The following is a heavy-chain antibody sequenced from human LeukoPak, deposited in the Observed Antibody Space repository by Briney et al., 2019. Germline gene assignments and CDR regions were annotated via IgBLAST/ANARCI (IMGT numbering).Heavy chain of an antibody. V-gene: IGHV4-34*01. CDR2: INHSGST. J-gene: IGHJ4*02. CDR3: ARGTGVLRFLEWSTAKYYFDY. CDR1: GGSFSGYY. D-gene: IGHD3-3*01. Sequence: SETLSLTCAVYGGSFSGYYWSWIRQPPGKGLEWIGEINHSGSTNYNPSLKSRVTISVDTPKNQFSLKLSSVTAADTAVYYCARGTGVLRFLEWSTAKYYFDYWGQGTLVTVSS.